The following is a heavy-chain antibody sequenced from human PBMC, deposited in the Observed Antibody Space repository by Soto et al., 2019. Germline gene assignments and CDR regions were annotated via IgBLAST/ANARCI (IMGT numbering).Heavy chain of an antibody. V-gene: IGHV4-39*01. CDR1: GGSISSSSYY. CDR2: IYYSGST. J-gene: IGHJ6*02. CDR3: ARHTRRSHYYGMDV. Sequence: QLQLQESGPGLVKPSETLSLTCTVSGGSISSSSYYWGWIRQPPGKGLEWIGSIYYSGSTYYNPSRKSRVPIAVDTSKNQFSPKLRSVTAADTAVYYCARHTRRSHYYGMDVWGQGTTVTVSS.